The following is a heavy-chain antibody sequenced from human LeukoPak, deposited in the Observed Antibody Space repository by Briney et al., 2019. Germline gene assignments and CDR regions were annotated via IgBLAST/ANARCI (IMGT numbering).Heavy chain of an antibody. Sequence: GGSPRLSCSASGFTFSSYAMSWVRQAPGKGLELVSAISGSGGSTYCADSVKGRFTISSDNSKNTLYLQMNSLRAEDTAVYYCATPTIIAAANVWGQGTTVTGS. CDR2: ISGSGGST. D-gene: IGHD6-13*01. CDR1: GFTFSSYA. J-gene: IGHJ6*02. CDR3: ATPTIIAAANV. V-gene: IGHV3-23*01.